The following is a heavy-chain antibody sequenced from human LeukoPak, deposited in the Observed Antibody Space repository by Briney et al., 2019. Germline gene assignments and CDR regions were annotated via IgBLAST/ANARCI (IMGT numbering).Heavy chain of an antibody. CDR2: IRSKTDGGTT. CDR3: TKSLDCSRTSCDS. V-gene: IGHV3-15*01. Sequence: GSLRLSCAASGFTFRNAWMSWVRQAPGKGLEWVGRIRSKTDGGTTDYAAPVKGRFTISRNDSGNTLYLQMSSLRTEDTAVYYCTKSLDCSRTSCDSWGQGTLVTVSS. D-gene: IGHD2-2*01. CDR1: GFTFRNAW. J-gene: IGHJ5*01.